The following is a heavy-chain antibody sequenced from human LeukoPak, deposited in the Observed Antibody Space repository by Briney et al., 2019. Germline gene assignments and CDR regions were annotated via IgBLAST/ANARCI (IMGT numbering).Heavy chain of an antibody. D-gene: IGHD6-19*01. J-gene: IGHJ4*02. V-gene: IGHV1-18*01. CDR3: ARKQWLLWGDY. Sequence: ASVKISCKASGYTFTSYGISWVRQAPGQGLERMGWISAYNGNTNYEQQLHGRVTMTTDTTTSTAYMELRSLRSDDTAVYYCARKQWLLWGDYWGQGTLVTLSS. CDR1: GYTFTSYG. CDR2: ISAYNGNT.